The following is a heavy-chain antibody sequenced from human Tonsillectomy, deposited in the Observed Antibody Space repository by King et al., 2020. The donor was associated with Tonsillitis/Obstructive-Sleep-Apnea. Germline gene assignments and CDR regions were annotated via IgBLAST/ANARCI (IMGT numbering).Heavy chain of an antibody. V-gene: IGHV3-21*01. CDR3: ARLLVGVTAWGAFDI. CDR1: GFTFSSYS. J-gene: IGHJ3*02. Sequence: VQLVESGGGLVKPGGSLRLSCAASGFTFSSYSMNWVRQAPGKGLEWVSFIRSSSSYIYYADSVKGRFTISRDNAKDSLYLQMNSLRAEDTAVYYCARLLVGVTAWGAFDIWGQGTMVTVSS. D-gene: IGHD1-26*01. CDR2: IRSSSSYI.